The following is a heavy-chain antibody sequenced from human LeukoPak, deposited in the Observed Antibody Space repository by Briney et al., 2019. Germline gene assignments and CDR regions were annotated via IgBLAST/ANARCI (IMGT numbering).Heavy chain of an antibody. Sequence: GESLRISCTGSGYKFADYWISWVRQMPGRGLEWMGTFDPSASYDNYSPSFEGRVTFSADKSISAAYLQWTSLKASDTAIYYCARVRPGGSGSYSWGQGTLVTVSS. V-gene: IGHV5-10-1*01. CDR3: ARVRPGGSGSYS. CDR2: FDPSASYD. D-gene: IGHD3-10*01. J-gene: IGHJ1*01. CDR1: GYKFADYW.